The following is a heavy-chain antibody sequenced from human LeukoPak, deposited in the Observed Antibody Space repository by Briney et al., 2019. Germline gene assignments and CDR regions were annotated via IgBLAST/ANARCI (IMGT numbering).Heavy chain of an antibody. D-gene: IGHD2-21*02. CDR2: ISSSGSTI. V-gene: IGHV3-11*01. CDR1: GFTFSDYY. J-gene: IGHJ4*02. Sequence: AGGSLRLSCAASGFTFSDYYMSWIRQAPGKGLEWVSYISSSGSTIYYADSVKGRFTISRDNAKNSLYLQMNSLRAEDTAVYYCARHLAYCGGDCSRPGDYWGQGTLVTASS. CDR3: ARHLAYCGGDCSRPGDY.